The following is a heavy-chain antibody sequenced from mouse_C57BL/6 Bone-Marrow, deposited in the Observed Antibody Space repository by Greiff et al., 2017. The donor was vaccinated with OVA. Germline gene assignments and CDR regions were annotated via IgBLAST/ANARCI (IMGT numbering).Heavy chain of an antibody. D-gene: IGHD1-1*01. CDR3: TRGYGSSYWYFDV. CDR1: GFTFSSYA. CDR2: ISSGGDYI. Sequence: EVMLVESGEGLVKPGGSLKLSCAASGFTFSSYAMSWVRQTPETRLEWVAYISSGGDYIYYADTVKGRFTISRDNARNTLYLQMSSLKSEDTAMYYCTRGYGSSYWYFDVWGTGTTVTVSS. V-gene: IGHV5-9-1*02. J-gene: IGHJ1*03.